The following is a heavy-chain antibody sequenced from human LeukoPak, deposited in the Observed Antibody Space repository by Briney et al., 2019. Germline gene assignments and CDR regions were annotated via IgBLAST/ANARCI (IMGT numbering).Heavy chain of an antibody. J-gene: IGHJ6*03. Sequence: GGSLRLSCAASGFTFSSYSMNWVRQAPGKGLEWVSSISSSSSYIYYADSVKGRFTISRDNAKNSLYLQMNSLRAEDTAVYYCASPATAKYYYYYMDVWGKGTTVTVSS. D-gene: IGHD2-21*02. CDR3: ASPATAKYYYYYMDV. CDR2: ISSSSSYI. V-gene: IGHV3-21*01. CDR1: GFTFSSYS.